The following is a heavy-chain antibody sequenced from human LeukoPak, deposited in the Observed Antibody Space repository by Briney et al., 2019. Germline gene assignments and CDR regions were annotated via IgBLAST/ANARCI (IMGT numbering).Heavy chain of an antibody. CDR2: IFSSGTT. J-gene: IGHJ4*02. Sequence: SETLSLTCTVSGGSISNKGYYWGWIRQPPGKGLEWIGSIFSSGTTYYNPSLKSRVTISSDTSKNQFSLKLSSVTAADTAVYYCASSALLSSGWDYWGQGTLVTVSS. CDR3: ASSALLSSGWDY. CDR1: GGSISNKGYY. V-gene: IGHV4-39*07. D-gene: IGHD6-19*01.